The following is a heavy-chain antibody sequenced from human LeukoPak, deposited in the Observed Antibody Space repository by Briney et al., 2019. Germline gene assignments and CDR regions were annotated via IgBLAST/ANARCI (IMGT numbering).Heavy chain of an antibody. J-gene: IGHJ4*02. CDR3: ARDLSGYSSGWYPDY. V-gene: IGHV4-38-2*02. CDR2: IYTSGST. D-gene: IGHD6-19*01. CDR1: GYSISSDYY. Sequence: SETLSLTCTVSGYSISSDYYWGWIRQPPGKGLEWIGRIYTSGSTNYNPSLKSRVTMSVDTSKNQFSLKLSSVTAADTAVYYCARDLSGYSSGWYPDYWGQGTLVTVSS.